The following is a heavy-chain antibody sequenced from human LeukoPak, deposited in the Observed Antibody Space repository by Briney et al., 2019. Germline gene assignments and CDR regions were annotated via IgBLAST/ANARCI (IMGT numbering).Heavy chain of an antibody. J-gene: IGHJ5*02. D-gene: IGHD3-10*01. Sequence: ASVKVSCKAPGYTFNGYYVHWVRQAPGQGLEWMGWVYPYNGATNYAQKFQARVTMTSDTPMNTVYMDLSSLRSDDTAVFYCARGGADWFDHWGQGTLITVSS. CDR1: GYTFNGYY. CDR3: ARGGADWFDH. CDR2: VYPYNGAT. V-gene: IGHV1-2*02.